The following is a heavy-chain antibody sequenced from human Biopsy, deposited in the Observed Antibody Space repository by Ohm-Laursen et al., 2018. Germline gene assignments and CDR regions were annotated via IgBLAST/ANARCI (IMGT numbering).Heavy chain of an antibody. Sequence: SLRLPCSASVFTFDDYGMHWVRQPPGKGLEWVSGIRRNSAIIDYADSVRGRFTISRDNARRFLFLQMNNLKSEDTAFYYCARDRGGARYGMDVWGRGTTVTVSS. CDR1: VFTFDDYG. V-gene: IGHV3-9*01. CDR2: IRRNSAII. CDR3: ARDRGGARYGMDV. D-gene: IGHD1-26*01. J-gene: IGHJ6*02.